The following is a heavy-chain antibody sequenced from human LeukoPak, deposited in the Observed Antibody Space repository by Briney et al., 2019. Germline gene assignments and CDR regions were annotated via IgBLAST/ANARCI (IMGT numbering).Heavy chain of an antibody. CDR3: AKVLGIAAAGTVDY. V-gene: IGHV3-23*01. Sequence: GGSLRLSCAASGFTFSSYAMSWVRQAPGKGLEWVLAISGSGGSTYYADSVKGRFTISRDNSKNTLYLQMNSLRAEDTAVYYCAKVLGIAAAGTVDYWGQGTLVTVSS. J-gene: IGHJ4*02. D-gene: IGHD6-13*01. CDR2: ISGSGGST. CDR1: GFTFSSYA.